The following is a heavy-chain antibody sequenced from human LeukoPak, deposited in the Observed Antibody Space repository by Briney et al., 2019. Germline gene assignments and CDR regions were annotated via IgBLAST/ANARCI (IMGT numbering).Heavy chain of an antibody. CDR3: ARGLEVRGVLFDY. Sequence: PGGSLRLSCAASGFTVSSNYMSWVRQAPGKGLEWVSVIYSGGSTYYADSVKGRFTISRDNSKNTLYLQMNSLRAEDTAVYCCARGLEVRGVLFDYWGQGTLVTVSS. CDR2: IYSGGST. J-gene: IGHJ4*02. D-gene: IGHD3-10*01. V-gene: IGHV3-53*01. CDR1: GFTVSSNY.